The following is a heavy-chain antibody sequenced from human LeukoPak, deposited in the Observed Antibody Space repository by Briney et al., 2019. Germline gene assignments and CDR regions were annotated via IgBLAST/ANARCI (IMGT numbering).Heavy chain of an antibody. CDR1: GFTFSSYS. J-gene: IGHJ4*02. CDR2: ISSSSSYI. D-gene: IGHD3-22*01. Sequence: GGSLRLSCAASGFTFSSYSMNWVRQAPGKGLEWVSSISSSSSYIYYVDSVKGRFTISRDNAKNSLYLQTNSLRVEDTAVYYCARVVEYYYDSSGYYRPDYWGQGTLVTVSS. V-gene: IGHV3-21*01. CDR3: ARVVEYYYDSSGYYRPDY.